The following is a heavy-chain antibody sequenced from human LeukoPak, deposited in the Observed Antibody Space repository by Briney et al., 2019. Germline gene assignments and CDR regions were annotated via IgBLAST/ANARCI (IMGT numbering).Heavy chain of an antibody. CDR2: ISSSSSYI. Sequence: PGGSLRLSCAASGFTFSSYSMNWARQAPGKGLEWVSSISSSSSYIYYADSVKGRFTISRDNAKNSLYLQMSSLRAEDTAVYYCAPGGVAGDYWGQGTLVTVSS. J-gene: IGHJ4*02. D-gene: IGHD6-19*01. CDR1: GFTFSSYS. CDR3: APGGVAGDY. V-gene: IGHV3-21*01.